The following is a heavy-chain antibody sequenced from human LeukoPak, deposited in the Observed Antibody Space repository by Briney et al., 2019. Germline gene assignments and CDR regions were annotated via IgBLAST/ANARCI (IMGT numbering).Heavy chain of an antibody. CDR3: AKDFGRDYYYGMDV. CDR1: GFTFSSYG. J-gene: IGHJ6*02. V-gene: IGHV3-30*18. CDR2: ISYDGSNK. D-gene: IGHD2-15*01. Sequence: GGSLRLSCAASGFTFSSYGMHWVRQAPGKGLEWVAVISYDGSNKYYADSVKGRFTISRDNSKNTLYLQMNSLRAEDTAVYYCAKDFGRDYYYGMDVWGQGTMVTVSS.